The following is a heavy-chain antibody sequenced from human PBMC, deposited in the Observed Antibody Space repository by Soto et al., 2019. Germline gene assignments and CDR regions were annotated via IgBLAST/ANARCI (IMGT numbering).Heavy chain of an antibody. CDR2: IYYSGST. Sequence: SDTLSLTCTVSGVSISSYYLSWIRQPPGKGLEWIGYIYYSGSTNYNPSLKSRVTISVDASKNQFSLKLSSVTAADTAVYYCARSLREQWLPYHDAFDIWGQGTMVTVSS. J-gene: IGHJ3*02. V-gene: IGHV4-59*01. CDR3: ARSLREQWLPYHDAFDI. D-gene: IGHD6-19*01. CDR1: GVSISSYY.